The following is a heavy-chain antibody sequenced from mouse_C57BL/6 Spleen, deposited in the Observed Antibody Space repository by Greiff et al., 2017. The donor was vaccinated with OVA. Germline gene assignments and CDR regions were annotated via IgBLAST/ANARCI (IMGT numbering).Heavy chain of an antibody. CDR2: INPYNGGT. Sequence: VQLQQSGPVLVKPGASVKMSCKASGYTFTDYYMNWVKQSHGKSLEWIGVINPYNGGTSYNQKFKGKATLTVDKSSSTAYMELNSLTSEDSAVXYCARGGFPAWFAYWGKGTLVTVSA. J-gene: IGHJ3*01. CDR1: GYTFTDYY. CDR3: ARGGFPAWFAY. V-gene: IGHV1-19*01.